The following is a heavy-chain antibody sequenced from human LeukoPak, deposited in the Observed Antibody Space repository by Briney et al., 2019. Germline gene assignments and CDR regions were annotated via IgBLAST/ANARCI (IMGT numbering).Heavy chain of an antibody. Sequence: TSETLSLTCTVSGGSISSYYWSWIRQPAGKGLEWIGRIYTSGSTNYNPSLKSRVTMSVDTSKNQFSLKLSSVTAADTAVYYCLGSYLNLPDAFDIWGQGTMVTVSS. CDR3: LGSYLNLPDAFDI. D-gene: IGHD1-26*01. J-gene: IGHJ3*02. CDR1: GGSISSYY. V-gene: IGHV4-4*07. CDR2: IYTSGST.